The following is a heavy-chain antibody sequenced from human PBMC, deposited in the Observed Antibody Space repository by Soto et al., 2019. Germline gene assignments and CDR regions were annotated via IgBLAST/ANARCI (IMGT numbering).Heavy chain of an antibody. CDR2: ISYDGSNK. V-gene: IGHV3-30-3*01. J-gene: IGHJ4*02. CDR1: GFTFSSYA. CDR3: ARDLSGTAHY. D-gene: IGHD5-18*01. Sequence: GGSLRLSCAASGFTFSSYAMHWVRQAPGKGLEWVAVISYDGSNKYYADSVKGRFTISRDNSKNTLYLQMNSLRAEDTAVYYCARDLSGTAHYWGQGTLVTVSS.